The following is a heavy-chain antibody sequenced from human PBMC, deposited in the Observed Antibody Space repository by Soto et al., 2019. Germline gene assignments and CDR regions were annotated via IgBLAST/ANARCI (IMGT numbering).Heavy chain of an antibody. CDR3: AKELPLHDFWSGKGAFDI. V-gene: IGHV3-23*01. CDR2: ISGSGGST. Sequence: EVQLLESGGGLVQPGGSLRLSCAASGFTFSSYAMSWVRQAPGKGLEWVSAISGSGGSTYYADSVKGRFTISRDNSKNTLYLQMNILRAEDTAVYYCAKELPLHDFWSGKGAFDIWGQGTMVTVSS. J-gene: IGHJ3*02. CDR1: GFTFSSYA. D-gene: IGHD3-3*01.